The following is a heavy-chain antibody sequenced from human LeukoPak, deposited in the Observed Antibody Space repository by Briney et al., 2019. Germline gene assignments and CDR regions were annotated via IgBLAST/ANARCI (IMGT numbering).Heavy chain of an antibody. D-gene: IGHD1-20*01. CDR3: ARDEDNSYFDY. J-gene: IGHJ4*02. CDR2: ISSSSSYI. CDR1: GFTFSSYS. Sequence: GGSLRLSCAASGFTFSSYSMNWVRQAPGKGLEWVSSISSSSSYIYYADSVKGRFTISGDNAKNSLYLQMNSLRAEDTAVYYCARDEDNSYFDYWGQGTLVTVSS. V-gene: IGHV3-21*01.